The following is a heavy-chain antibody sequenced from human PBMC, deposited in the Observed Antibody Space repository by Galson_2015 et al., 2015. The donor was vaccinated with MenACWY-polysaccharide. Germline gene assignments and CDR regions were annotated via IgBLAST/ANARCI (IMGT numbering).Heavy chain of an antibody. CDR2: IQYDGTNK. V-gene: IGHV3-33*01. Sequence: SLRLSCAASGPRFSGSGMHWVRQAPGKGLEWVAVIQYDGTNKVYADSVKGRFSISRDNSKNTLYLEMKSLRADDTALYYCAREGSRIVFHAFDVWGQGTMVTVS. CDR1: GPRFSGSG. D-gene: IGHD6-13*01. CDR3: AREGSRIVFHAFDV. J-gene: IGHJ3*01.